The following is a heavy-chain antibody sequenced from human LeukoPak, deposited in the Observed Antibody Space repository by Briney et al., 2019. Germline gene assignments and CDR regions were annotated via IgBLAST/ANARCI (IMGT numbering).Heavy chain of an antibody. V-gene: IGHV4-59*01. Sequence: SETLSLTCTVSGGSMSNYYWSWIRQPPGKGLEWIGFIYYSGNTDYNPSLKSRVTISLDTSKNQFSLRLSSVTAADTAVYYCARETRLHSGSYSNDAFDIWGQGTMVTVSS. D-gene: IGHD1-26*01. J-gene: IGHJ3*02. CDR2: IYYSGNT. CDR3: ARETRLHSGSYSNDAFDI. CDR1: GGSMSNYY.